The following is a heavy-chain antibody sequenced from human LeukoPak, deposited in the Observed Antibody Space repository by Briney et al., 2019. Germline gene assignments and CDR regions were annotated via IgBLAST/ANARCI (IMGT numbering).Heavy chain of an antibody. J-gene: IGHJ4*02. CDR1: GFTFSSYA. Sequence: QPGGSLRLSCAASGFTFSSYAMSWVRQAPGKGLEWVSAISGSGGSTYYADSVKGRFTISRDNSKNTLYLQMNSLRAEDTAVYYCAKDRDIVVVVAATLDYWGQGTLVTVSS. D-gene: IGHD2-15*01. CDR3: AKDRDIVVVVAATLDY. V-gene: IGHV3-23*01. CDR2: ISGSGGST.